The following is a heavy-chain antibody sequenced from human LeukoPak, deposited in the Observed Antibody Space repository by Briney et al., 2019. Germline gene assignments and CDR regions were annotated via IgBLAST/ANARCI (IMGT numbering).Heavy chain of an antibody. D-gene: IGHD6-13*01. CDR1: GYTFTGYY. J-gene: IGHJ4*02. CDR3: ARVKDSSSWYYFDY. Sequence: ASVKVSCKASGYTFTGYYMHWVRQAPGQGLEWMGWINPNSGGTNYAQKFQGRVTMTRDTSISTAYMELSRLRSDATAVYYCARVKDSSSWYYFDYWGQGTLVTVSS. CDR2: INPNSGGT. V-gene: IGHV1-2*02.